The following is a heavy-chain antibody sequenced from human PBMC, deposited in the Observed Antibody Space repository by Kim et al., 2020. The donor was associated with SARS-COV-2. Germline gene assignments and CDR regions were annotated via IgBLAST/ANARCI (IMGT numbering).Heavy chain of an antibody. CDR3: AREPDSDITVIVVRAFDI. CDR1: GGSFSGYY. V-gene: IGHV4-34*01. D-gene: IGHD3-22*01. Sequence: SETLSLTCAVYGGSFSGYYWSWIRQPPGKGLEWIGEINHSGSTNYNPSLKSRVTISVDTSKNQFSLKLSSVTAADTAVYYCAREPDSDITVIVVRAFDI. CDR2: INHSGST. J-gene: IGHJ3*02.